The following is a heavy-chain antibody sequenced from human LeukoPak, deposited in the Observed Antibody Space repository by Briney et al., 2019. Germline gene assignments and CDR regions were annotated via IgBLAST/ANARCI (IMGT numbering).Heavy chain of an antibody. CDR2: IYHSGST. D-gene: IGHD7-27*01. Sequence: SETLSLTCAVSGGSISSGGYSWSWIRQPPGKGLEWIGYIYHSGSTYYNPSLKSRVTISVDRSKNQFSLKLSSVTAADTAVYYYARAPLGDAFDIWGQGTMVTVSS. V-gene: IGHV4-30-2*01. CDR3: ARAPLGDAFDI. J-gene: IGHJ3*02. CDR1: GGSISSGGYS.